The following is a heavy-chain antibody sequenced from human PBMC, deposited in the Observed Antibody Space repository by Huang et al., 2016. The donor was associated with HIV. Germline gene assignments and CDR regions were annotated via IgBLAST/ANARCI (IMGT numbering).Heavy chain of an antibody. CDR1: GVFFSGYY. CDR3: ARGVSSVTTDENWFDP. V-gene: IGHV4-34*01. D-gene: IGHD4-17*01. CDR2: IKLLGTS. J-gene: IGHJ5*02. Sequence: QVQLQQWGAGLLMPLETLSLNCAVYGVFFSGYYWTWSRQPPGKGLEWIGEIKLLGTSNYNPSLKSRVTISVDPSKNQFSLKLKSMTTADTALYDCARGVSSVTTDENWFDPWGQGTLVIVSS.